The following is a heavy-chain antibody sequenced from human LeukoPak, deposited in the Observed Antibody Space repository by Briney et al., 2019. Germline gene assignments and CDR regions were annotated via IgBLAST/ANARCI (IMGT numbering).Heavy chain of an antibody. CDR3: ARGGRRYFDWLLSHFDY. V-gene: IGHV1-2*02. CDR1: GYTFTGYY. Sequence: ASVKVSCKASGYTFTGYYMHWVRQAPGQGLEWMGWINPNSGGTNYAQKFQGRVTMTRDTSISTAYMELSRLRSDDTAVYYCARGGRRYFDWLLSHFDYWGQGTLVTVSS. D-gene: IGHD3-9*01. J-gene: IGHJ4*02. CDR2: INPNSGGT.